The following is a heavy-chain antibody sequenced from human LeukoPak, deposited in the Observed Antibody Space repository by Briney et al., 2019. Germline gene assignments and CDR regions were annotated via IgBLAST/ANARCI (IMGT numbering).Heavy chain of an antibody. V-gene: IGHV3-33*08. D-gene: IGHD2/OR15-2a*01. J-gene: IGHJ4*02. Sequence: GGPLNLPCAASGLTFSSYGRPGVGQAQGRGLEWVAVIWYDGSNKYYADSVKGRFTISRDNSKNTLYLQMNSLRAEDTAVYYCARDSRGLLDYWGQGTLVTVSS. CDR3: ARDSRGLLDY. CDR1: GLTFSSYG. CDR2: IWYDGSNK.